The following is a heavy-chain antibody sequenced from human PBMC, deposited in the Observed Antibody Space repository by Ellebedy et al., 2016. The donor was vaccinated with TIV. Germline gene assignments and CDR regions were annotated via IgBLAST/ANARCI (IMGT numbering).Heavy chain of an antibody. V-gene: IGHV3-30*18. J-gene: IGHJ6*02. Sequence: GESLKISXAASGFTFSSYGMHWVRQAPGKGLEWVAVISYDGSNKYYADSVKGRFTISRDNSKNTLYLQMNSLRAEDTAVYYCAKDISPEVRGVKGYGMDVWGQGTTVTVSS. D-gene: IGHD3-10*01. CDR3: AKDISPEVRGVKGYGMDV. CDR1: GFTFSSYG. CDR2: ISYDGSNK.